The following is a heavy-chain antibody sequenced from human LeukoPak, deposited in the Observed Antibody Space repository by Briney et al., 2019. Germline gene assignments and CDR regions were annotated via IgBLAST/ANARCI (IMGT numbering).Heavy chain of an antibody. Sequence: PGGSLRLSCAASGFTFSSYAMSWVRQAPGKGLEWVSAISGSGGSTYYADSVKGRFTISRDNSKNTLYLQMNSLRAEDTAVYYCANWPRAMVRSINFDYWGQGTLVTVSS. CDR2: ISGSGGST. V-gene: IGHV3-23*01. D-gene: IGHD3-10*01. CDR3: ANWPRAMVRSINFDY. J-gene: IGHJ4*02. CDR1: GFTFSSYA.